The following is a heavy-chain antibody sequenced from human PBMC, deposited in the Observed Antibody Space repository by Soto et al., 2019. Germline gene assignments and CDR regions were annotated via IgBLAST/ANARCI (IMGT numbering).Heavy chain of an antibody. CDR1: GGSISGYY. CDR2: IYYSGST. V-gene: IGHV4-59*01. Sequence: KPSETLSLTCTVSGGSISGYYWSWIRQPPGKGLEWIGYIYYSGSTNYNPSLKSRVTISVDTSKNQFSLKLSSVTAADTAVYYCARDRRVHNDAFDIWGQGTMVTVSS. J-gene: IGHJ3*02. CDR3: ARDRRVHNDAFDI.